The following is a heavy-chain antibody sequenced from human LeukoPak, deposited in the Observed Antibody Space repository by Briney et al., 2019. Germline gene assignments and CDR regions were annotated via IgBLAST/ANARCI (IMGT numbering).Heavy chain of an antibody. Sequence: PSETLSLTCTVSGGSISSCYWSWIRQPAGKGLEWIGRIYTSGSTNYNPSLKSRVTMSVDTSKNQFSLKLSSVTAADTAVYYCARDRSAAAGDAFDIWGQGTMVTVSS. J-gene: IGHJ3*02. CDR1: GGSISSCY. CDR2: IYTSGST. D-gene: IGHD6-13*01. CDR3: ARDRSAAAGDAFDI. V-gene: IGHV4-4*07.